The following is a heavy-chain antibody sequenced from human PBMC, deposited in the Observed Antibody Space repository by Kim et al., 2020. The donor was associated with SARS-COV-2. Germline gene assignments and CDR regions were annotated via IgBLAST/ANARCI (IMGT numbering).Heavy chain of an antibody. Sequence: KSRITISPDTSKNQFSLQLNSVTPEDTAVYYCAREGCSGGSCFSLWYFDLWGRGTLVTVSS. D-gene: IGHD2-15*01. V-gene: IGHV6-1*01. J-gene: IGHJ2*01. CDR3: AREGCSGGSCFSLWYFDL.